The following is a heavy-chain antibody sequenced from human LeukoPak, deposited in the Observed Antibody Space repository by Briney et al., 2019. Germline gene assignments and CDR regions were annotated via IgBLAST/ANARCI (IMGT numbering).Heavy chain of an antibody. V-gene: IGHV3-48*02. D-gene: IGHD4-17*01. Sequence: AESLRLSCAASGCTFSSYSLNWVRQAPWKGLEWVSYIATSTSYIHYAESVKGRFTMSRDNAKNSLYLQMNSLRDEDMAVYYCARDHDYAFDYWGQGTVVTVSS. CDR2: IATSTSYI. J-gene: IGHJ4*02. CDR1: GCTFSSYS. CDR3: ARDHDYAFDY.